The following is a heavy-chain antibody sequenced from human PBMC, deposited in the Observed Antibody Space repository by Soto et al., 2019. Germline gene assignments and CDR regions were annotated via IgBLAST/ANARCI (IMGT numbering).Heavy chain of an antibody. J-gene: IGHJ4*02. CDR2: IYPGDSDT. Sequence: PGESLKISCKVSGYSFSTSWMGWVRQLPGKGLEWMGIIYPGDSDTRYSPSFQGQVTISADKSISTAYLQWSSLKASDTAMYYCARHVSIVYYDSSGYYLDYWGQGTLVTVSS. CDR3: ARHVSIVYYDSSGYYLDY. V-gene: IGHV5-51*01. D-gene: IGHD3-22*01. CDR1: GYSFSTSW.